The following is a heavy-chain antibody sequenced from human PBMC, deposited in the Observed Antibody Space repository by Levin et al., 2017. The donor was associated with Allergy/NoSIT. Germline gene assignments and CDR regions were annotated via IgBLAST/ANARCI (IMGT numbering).Heavy chain of an antibody. CDR3: AREGSGASSYSSGWYFPSDYYDYGMDV. CDR1: GYTFSSHD. V-gene: IGHV1-8*01. Sequence: GASVKVSCKASGYTFSSHDINWVRQATGQGLEWMGWMNPKSGDTGYAQKFQGRVTMTGNPSIGTAYMELLSLRSEDTAVYYCAREGSGASSYSSGWYFPSDYYDYGMDVWGQGTTVTVSS. J-gene: IGHJ6*02. CDR2: MNPKSGDT. D-gene: IGHD6-19*01.